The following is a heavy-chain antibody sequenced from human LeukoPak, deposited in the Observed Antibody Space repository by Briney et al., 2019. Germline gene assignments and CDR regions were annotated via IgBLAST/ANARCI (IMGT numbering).Heavy chain of an antibody. D-gene: IGHD2-2*01. CDR3: ARGDPGVVVPAAAFDY. CDR2: IYHSGST. CDR1: GGSISSGGYY. J-gene: IGHJ4*02. Sequence: SQTLSLTCTVSGGSISSGGYYWSWIRQPPGKGLEWIGYIYHSGSTYYNPSLKSRVTISVDRSKNQFSLKLSSVTAADTAVYYCARGDPGVVVPAAAFDYWGQGTLVTVSS. V-gene: IGHV4-30-2*01.